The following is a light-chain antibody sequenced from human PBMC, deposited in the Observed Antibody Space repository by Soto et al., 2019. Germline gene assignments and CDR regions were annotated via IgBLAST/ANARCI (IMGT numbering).Light chain of an antibody. CDR1: QSITTW. CDR2: DVS. CDR3: QHYKMYSSRS. Sequence: DIQMTQSPSTVSAYVGDSVTITCRASQSITTWLAWYQQRPGKAPKLLIYDVSSLQSGVPSRFSGSGSGTEFTLTISSLQPDDFATYYCQHYKMYSSRSFGQGTKVDIK. J-gene: IGKJ1*01. V-gene: IGKV1-5*01.